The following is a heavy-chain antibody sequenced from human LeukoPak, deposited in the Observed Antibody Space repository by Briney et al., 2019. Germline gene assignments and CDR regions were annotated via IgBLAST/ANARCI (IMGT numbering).Heavy chain of an antibody. CDR3: CGYSYGPSVTWFDP. Sequence: SETLSLTCTVSGGSISSYYWSWIRQPPGKGLEWIGYIYYSGSTNYNPSLKSRVTISVDTSKNQFSLKLSSVTAADTAVYSCCGYSYGPSVTWFDPWGQETLVTVSS. CDR1: GGSISSYY. CDR2: IYYSGST. V-gene: IGHV4-59*08. J-gene: IGHJ5*02. D-gene: IGHD5-18*01.